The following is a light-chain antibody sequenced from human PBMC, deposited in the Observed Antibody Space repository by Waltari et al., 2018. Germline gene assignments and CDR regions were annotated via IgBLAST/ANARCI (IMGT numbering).Light chain of an antibody. V-gene: IGLV2-14*01. CDR3: SSYTSSSTWV. Sequence: QSALTQPASVSGSPGQSITISCTGTSSDVGGYHYVSWYQQHPGKAPKLMISDVSKRHSGVSNRFTGSKTDNTASLTISGLQAEDEADYYCSSYTSSSTWVFGGGTKLTVL. CDR1: SSDVGGYHY. CDR2: DVS. J-gene: IGLJ3*02.